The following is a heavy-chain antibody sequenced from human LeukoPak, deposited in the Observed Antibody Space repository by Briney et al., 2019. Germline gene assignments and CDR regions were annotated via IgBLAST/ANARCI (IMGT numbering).Heavy chain of an antibody. CDR3: ASSSSIAARPIDY. J-gene: IGHJ4*02. Sequence: SETRSLTCAVYGGSFSGYYWSWIRQPAGKGLEWIGRIYTSGSTNYNPSLKSRVTMSVDTSKNQFSLKLSSVTAADTAVYYCASSSSIAARPIDYWGQGTLVTVSS. CDR1: GGSFSGYY. V-gene: IGHV4-59*10. CDR2: IYTSGST. D-gene: IGHD6-6*01.